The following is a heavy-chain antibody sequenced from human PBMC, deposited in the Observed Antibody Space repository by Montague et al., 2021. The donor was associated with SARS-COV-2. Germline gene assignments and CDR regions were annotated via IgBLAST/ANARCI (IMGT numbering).Heavy chain of an antibody. V-gene: IGHV4-39*07. D-gene: IGHD6-13*01. CDR2: IYYSGST. Sequence: SETLSLICTVSSGSISSSSYYWGWIRQPPGKGLEWIGSIYYSGSTYYNPSLKSRVTISVDTSKNQFSLKLSSVTAADTAVYYCARVGRQQLVRLSGMDVWGQGTTVTVS. J-gene: IGHJ6*02. CDR1: SGSISSSSYY. CDR3: ARVGRQQLVRLSGMDV.